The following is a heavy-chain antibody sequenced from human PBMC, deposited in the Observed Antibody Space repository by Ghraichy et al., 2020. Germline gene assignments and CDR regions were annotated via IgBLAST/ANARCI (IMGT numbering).Heavy chain of an antibody. J-gene: IGHJ1*01. CDR1: VLTFSNDP. V-gene: IGHV3-48*02. CDR2: ISADSGAI. D-gene: IGHD3-22*01. Sequence: GGSLRLSFAASVLTFSNDPMNWVRQAPGKGLEWVSYISADSGAIYYADSVKGRFTISRDNAQNSLYLQMNSLRDEDTAVYYCARQRRARSSGWDWGQGTLVTVSS. CDR3: ARQRRARSSGWD.